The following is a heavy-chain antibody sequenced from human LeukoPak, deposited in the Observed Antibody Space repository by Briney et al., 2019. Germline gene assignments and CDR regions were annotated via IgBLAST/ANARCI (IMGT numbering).Heavy chain of an antibody. V-gene: IGHV4-61*01. CDR2: VYYSGRT. D-gene: IGHD3-22*01. J-gene: IGHJ3*01. Sequence: SETLSLTCTVSGGSVSSDSYYWTWIRQPPGKGLEWIGYVYYSGRTNYNPTLKSRVTISVDTSKNQFSLRLNSVTAADTALYYCVGETATSYYDSAGYYRQTEVFDVWGQGTKVTVSS. CDR3: VGETATSYYDSAGYYRQTEVFDV. CDR1: GGSVSSDSYY.